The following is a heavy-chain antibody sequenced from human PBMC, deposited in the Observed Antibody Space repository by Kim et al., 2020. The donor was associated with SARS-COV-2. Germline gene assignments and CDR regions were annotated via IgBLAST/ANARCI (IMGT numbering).Heavy chain of an antibody. Sequence: SETLSLTCTVSGGSISSSSYYWGWIRQPPGKGREWIGSINYRGSTYYKPSLKSRVTISVDTSKNQFSLKLSSVPAADTAVYYCARLEYYGSGSFFFDYWGQGSLVSVSS. J-gene: IGHJ4*02. V-gene: IGHV4-39*01. CDR2: INYRGST. CDR3: ARLEYYGSGSFFFDY. D-gene: IGHD3-10*01. CDR1: GGSISSSSYY.